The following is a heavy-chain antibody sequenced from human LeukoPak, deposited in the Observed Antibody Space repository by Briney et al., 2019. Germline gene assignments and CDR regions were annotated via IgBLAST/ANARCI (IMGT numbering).Heavy chain of an antibody. D-gene: IGHD1-1*01. CDR1: GASISSYY. V-gene: IGHV4-4*07. CDR3: ARDIGRRGFDY. Sequence: SDTLSLTCTVSGASISSYYWSWIRQPAGKGLEWIGRIYTSGSTNYNPSLKSRVSMSVDTSKNQFPLKLSSVTAADTAVYYCARDIGRRGFDYWGQGTLVTVSS. CDR2: IYTSGST. J-gene: IGHJ4*02.